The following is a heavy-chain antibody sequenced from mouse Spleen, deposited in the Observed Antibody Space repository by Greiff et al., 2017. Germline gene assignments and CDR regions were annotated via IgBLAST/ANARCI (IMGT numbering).Heavy chain of an antibody. CDR1: GSTFLTSA. CDR3: ATRDYRYDGTSDWFAY. CDR2: ISSGGSHT. V-gene: IGHV5-9-1*01. J-gene: IGHJ3*01. Sequence: EVKLVESGGGLVQPGGSLKLSCASSGSTFLTSAMSWVRHTPEKRLEWFASISSGGSHTSYPDTVPGRFTISRAHANNTLYLQKSSLRSEDTAMYYCATRDYRYDGTSDWFAYWGQGTPVTVSA. D-gene: IGHD2-14*01.